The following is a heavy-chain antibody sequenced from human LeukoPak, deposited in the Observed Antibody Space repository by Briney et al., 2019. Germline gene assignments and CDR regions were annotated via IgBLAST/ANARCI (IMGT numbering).Heavy chain of an antibody. Sequence: PGGSLRLSCAASGFTFSSYAMHWVRQAPGKGLEWVAVISYDGSNKYYADFVKGRFPISRDNSKNTLYLQMNSLRAEDTAVYYCARYEGPDWSLKADYYYYGMDVWGQGTTVTVSS. J-gene: IGHJ6*02. CDR2: ISYDGSNK. CDR3: ARYEGPDWSLKADYYYYGMDV. D-gene: IGHD3-9*01. V-gene: IGHV3-30*04. CDR1: GFTFSSYA.